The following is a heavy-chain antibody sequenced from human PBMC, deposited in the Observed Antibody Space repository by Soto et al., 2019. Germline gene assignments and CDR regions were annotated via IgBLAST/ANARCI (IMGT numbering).Heavy chain of an antibody. CDR1: GGSVSSGGFY. J-gene: IGHJ4*02. Sequence: QVQLQESGPGLVKPSQTLSLTCTVSGGSVSSGGFYWTWIRHHPGKGLEWMGYIYYSGSTYYNPSLQSRVTISLDTFKNQFSLKLSSVTAADTAVYYCAREVAYYYGSGSYADSWGQGTLVTVSS. CDR3: AREVAYYYGSGSYADS. CDR2: IYYSGST. V-gene: IGHV4-31*03. D-gene: IGHD3-10*01.